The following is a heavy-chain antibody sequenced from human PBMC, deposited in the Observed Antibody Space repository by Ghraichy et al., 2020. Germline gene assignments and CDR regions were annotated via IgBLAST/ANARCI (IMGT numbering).Heavy chain of an antibody. Sequence: GGSLRLSCAASGFTFSSFWMSWVRQTPGKGLEWVASIKEDGSEKYYVDPVKGRFTISRDNAKNSLFLQMNSLRAEDTAVYFCARGVNGYDYTHTQNVFKYWGQGTLVTVSS. CDR1: GFTFSSFW. V-gene: IGHV3-7*01. J-gene: IGHJ4*02. CDR2: IKEDGSEK. CDR3: ARGVNGYDYTHTQNVFKY. D-gene: IGHD5-12*01.